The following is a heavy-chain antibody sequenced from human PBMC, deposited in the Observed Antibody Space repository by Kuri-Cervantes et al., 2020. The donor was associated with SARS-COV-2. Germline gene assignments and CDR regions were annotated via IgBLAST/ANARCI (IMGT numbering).Heavy chain of an antibody. V-gene: IGHV4-39*07. CDR3: ARRHEIVPDY. J-gene: IGHJ4*02. D-gene: IGHD2/OR15-2a*01. CDR2: IYYSGST. CDR1: GGSISSSSYY. Sequence: ESLKISCTVSGGSISSSSYYWGWIRQPPGKGLEWIGSIYYSGSTYYNPSLKSRVTISVDTSKNQFSLKLSSVTAADTAVYYCARRHEIVPDYRGQGTLVTVSS.